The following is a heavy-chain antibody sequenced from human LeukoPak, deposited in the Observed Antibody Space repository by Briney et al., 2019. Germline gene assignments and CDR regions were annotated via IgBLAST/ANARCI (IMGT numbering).Heavy chain of an antibody. CDR2: INHSGST. D-gene: IGHD2-2*01. Sequence: SETLSLTCAVYGGSFSGYYWSWIRQPPGKGLEWIGEINHSGSTNYNPSLKSRVTISVDTSKNQFSLKLSSVTAADTAVYYCARGPEGQLPTHFYWGQGTLVTVSS. J-gene: IGHJ4*02. CDR3: ARGPEGQLPTHFY. CDR1: GGSFSGYY. V-gene: IGHV4-34*01.